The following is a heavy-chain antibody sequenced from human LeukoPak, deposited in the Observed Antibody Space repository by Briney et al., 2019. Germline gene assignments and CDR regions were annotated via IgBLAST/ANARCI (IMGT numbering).Heavy chain of an antibody. CDR3: ARGGIAVAGTRENYYYYYMDV. Sequence: GGSLRLSCAASGFTFSSYWMSWVRQAPGKGLEWVANIKQDGSEKYYVDSVKGRFTISRDNAKNSLYLQVNSLRAEDTAVYYCARGGIAVAGTRENYYYYYMDVWGKGTTVTVSS. CDR1: GFTFSSYW. CDR2: IKQDGSEK. V-gene: IGHV3-7*01. D-gene: IGHD6-19*01. J-gene: IGHJ6*03.